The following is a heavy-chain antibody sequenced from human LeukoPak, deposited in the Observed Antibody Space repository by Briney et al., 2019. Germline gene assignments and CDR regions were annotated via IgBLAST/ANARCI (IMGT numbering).Heavy chain of an antibody. CDR3: ARDGWYYYDSSGYYY. D-gene: IGHD3-22*01. J-gene: IGHJ4*02. V-gene: IGHV1-69*05. Sequence: EASVKVSCKASGGTFSSYAISWVRQAPGQGLEWMGGIIPIFGTANYAQKFQGRVTITTDESTSTAYMELSSLRSEDTVVYYCARDGWYYYDSSGYYYWGQGTLVTVSS. CDR1: GGTFSSYA. CDR2: IIPIFGTA.